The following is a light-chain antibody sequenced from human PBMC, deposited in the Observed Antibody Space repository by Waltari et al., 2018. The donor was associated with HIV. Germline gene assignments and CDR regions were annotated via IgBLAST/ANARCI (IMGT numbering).Light chain of an antibody. CDR1: SSDVGGCNY. V-gene: IGLV2-8*01. Sequence: QPALTQPPSASGSLGQSVTIPCSGTSSDVGGCNYVSWYQQHPGKAPQLMMYEVSKRPSGVPNRFSGSKSGNTASLTVSGLQAEDEADYYCSSYAGSDIYVVFGGGTKLTVL. CDR3: SSYAGSDIYVV. J-gene: IGLJ2*01. CDR2: EVS.